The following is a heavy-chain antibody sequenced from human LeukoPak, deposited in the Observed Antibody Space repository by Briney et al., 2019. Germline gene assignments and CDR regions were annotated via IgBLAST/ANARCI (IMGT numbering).Heavy chain of an antibody. CDR1: GGSISSSSYY. D-gene: IGHD3-10*01. CDR3: ARHNYGWGSYDWFDP. V-gene: IGHV4-39*01. J-gene: IGHJ5*02. CDR2: IYYSGST. Sequence: NPSETLSLTCTVSGGSISSSSYYWGWIRQPPGKGLEWIGSIYYSGSTYYNPSLKSRVTISVDTSKNQFSLKLSSVTAADTAVYYCARHNYGWGSYDWFDPWGQGTLVTVSS.